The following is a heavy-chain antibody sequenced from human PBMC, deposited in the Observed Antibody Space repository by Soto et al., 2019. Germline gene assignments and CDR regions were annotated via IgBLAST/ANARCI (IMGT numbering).Heavy chain of an antibody. CDR1: GFTFSSYA. J-gene: IGHJ4*02. CDR2: ISGSGGST. Sequence: GESLKISCAASGFTFSSYAMSWVRQAPGKGLEWVSAISGSGGSTYYADSVKGRFTISRDNSKNTLYLQMNSLRAEDTAVYYCAKDFPYNWNYEVAYWGQGTLVTVSS. CDR3: AKDFPYNWNYEVAY. D-gene: IGHD1-7*01. V-gene: IGHV3-23*01.